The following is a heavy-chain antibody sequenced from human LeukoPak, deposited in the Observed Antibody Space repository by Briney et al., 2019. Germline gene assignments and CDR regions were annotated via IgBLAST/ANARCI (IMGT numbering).Heavy chain of an antibody. J-gene: IGHJ6*02. Sequence: GGSLRLSCAASGFTFSSYWMSWVRQAPGKGLEWVANIKQDGSEKYYVDSVKGRFTISRDNAKNSLYLQMNSLRAVDTAVYYCARWGCSSTSCYLYYYYGMDVWGQGTTVTVSS. D-gene: IGHD2-2*01. V-gene: IGHV3-7*01. CDR2: IKQDGSEK. CDR1: GFTFSSYW. CDR3: ARWGCSSTSCYLYYYYGMDV.